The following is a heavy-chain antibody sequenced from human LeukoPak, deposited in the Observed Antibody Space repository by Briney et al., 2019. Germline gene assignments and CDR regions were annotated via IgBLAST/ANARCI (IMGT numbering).Heavy chain of an antibody. CDR2: INPNSGGT. J-gene: IGHJ5*02. V-gene: IGHV1-2*06. D-gene: IGHD3-3*01. CDR3: ARLLGRFLEWLRFDP. CDR1: GYTFTGYY. Sequence: GASVKVSCKASGYTFTGYYMHWVRQAPGQGLEWMGRINPNSGGTNYAQKFQGRVTMTRDTSISTAYMELSRLRSDDTAVYYCARLLGRFLEWLRFDPWGQGTLVTVSS.